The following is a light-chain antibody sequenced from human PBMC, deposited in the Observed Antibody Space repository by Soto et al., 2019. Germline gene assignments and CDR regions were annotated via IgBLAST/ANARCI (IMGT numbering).Light chain of an antibody. J-gene: IGLJ2*01. CDR2: LNSDGSH. Sequence: QLVLTQSPSASASLGASVKLTCTLSSGHSSYAIAWHQQQPEKGPRYLMKLNSDGSHNKGDGIPDRFSGSSSGAERYLTNSSLQSEDEADYYCQTWGTGIVVFGGGTKLTVL. V-gene: IGLV4-69*01. CDR1: SGHSSYA. CDR3: QTWGTGIVV.